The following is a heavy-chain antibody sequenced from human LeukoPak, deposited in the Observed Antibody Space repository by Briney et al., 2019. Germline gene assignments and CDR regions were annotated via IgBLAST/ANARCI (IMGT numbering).Heavy chain of an antibody. CDR1: GDSVSSNSAA. V-gene: IGHV6-1*01. D-gene: IGHD3-16*01. J-gene: IGHJ2*01. CDR2: TYYRSKWYI. Sequence: SQTLSLTCAISGDSVSSNSAAWNWIRQSPSRGLEWLGRTYYRSKWYIDDAVSVKGRITINADTSKNQFSLQLNSVTPEDTAVYYCARAGSYGYYWYFDLWGRGTLVTVSS. CDR3: ARAGSYGYYWYFDL.